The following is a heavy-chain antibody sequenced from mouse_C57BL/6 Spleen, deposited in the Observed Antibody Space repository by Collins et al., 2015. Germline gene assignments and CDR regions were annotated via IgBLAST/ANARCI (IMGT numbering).Heavy chain of an antibody. D-gene: IGHD1-1*01. CDR2: INTYSGVP. CDR3: ARDYFYGTRGGWYFDV. J-gene: IGHJ1*03. CDR1: GYTFTTYG. V-gene: IGHV9-3*01. Sequence: QIQLVQSGPELKKPGETVKISCKASGYTFTTYGMSWVKQAPGKGLKWMGWINTYSGVPTYADDFKGRFAFSLETSASTAYLQINNLKNEDTATYFCARDYFYGTRGGWYFDVWGTGTTVTVSS.